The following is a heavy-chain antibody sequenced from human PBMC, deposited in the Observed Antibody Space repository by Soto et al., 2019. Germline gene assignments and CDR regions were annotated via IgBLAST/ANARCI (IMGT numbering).Heavy chain of an antibody. V-gene: IGHV1-69*01. CDR3: ARARITICGVVEAQTYGMDV. CDR1: GGTFSSYA. CDR2: IIPIFGTA. D-gene: IGHD3-3*01. Sequence: QVQLVQSGAEVKKPGSSVKVSCKASGGTFSSYAISWVRQAPGQGLEWMGGIIPIFGTANYAQKFQGRVTITADESTSTAYMELCSLRSEDTAVYYCARARITICGVVEAQTYGMDVWGQGTTVTVSS. J-gene: IGHJ6*02.